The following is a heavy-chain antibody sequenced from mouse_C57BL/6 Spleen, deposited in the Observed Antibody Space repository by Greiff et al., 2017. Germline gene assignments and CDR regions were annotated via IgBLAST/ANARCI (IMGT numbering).Heavy chain of an antibody. CDR1: GYTFTSYW. CDR2: IDPSDSYT. CDR3: ARSLLRNFDV. Sequence: VQLQQPGAELVMPGASVKLSCKASGYTFTSYWMHWVKQRPGQGLEWIGEIDPSDSYTNYNQKFKGKSTLTVDKSSSTAYMQLGSLTSEDSAVYYCARSLLRNFDVWGTGTTVTVSS. J-gene: IGHJ1*03. D-gene: IGHD1-2*01. V-gene: IGHV1-69*01.